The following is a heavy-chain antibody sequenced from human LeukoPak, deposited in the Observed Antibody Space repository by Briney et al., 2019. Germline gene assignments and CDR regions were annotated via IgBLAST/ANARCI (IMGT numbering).Heavy chain of an antibody. CDR1: AYTFTGYY. V-gene: IGHV1-2*02. D-gene: IGHD3-22*01. CDR2: IYPNSGGT. Sequence: GASVKVSCKASAYTFTGYYMHWVRQAPGQGLEWMGWIYPNSGGTNYAQKFQGRVTMTRDTSISTAYLQWSSLKASDTAMYYCARHALHNDNSDYYFAYWGQGTLVTVSS. J-gene: IGHJ4*02. CDR3: ARHALHNDNSDYYFAY.